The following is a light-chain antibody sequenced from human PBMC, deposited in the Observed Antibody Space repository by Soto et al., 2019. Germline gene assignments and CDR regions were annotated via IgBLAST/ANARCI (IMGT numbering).Light chain of an antibody. CDR3: AAWDASLISWL. CDR1: NSNIGGNY. J-gene: IGLJ3*02. Sequence: QSVLTQPPSASGTPGQSVTISCSGSNSNIGGNYVYWYQQLPGTAPKLLIYRNNQRPSGVPDRISGSKSGTSASLAISGLRSDDESVYYCAAWDASLISWLFGGGTKLTVL. V-gene: IGLV1-47*01. CDR2: RNN.